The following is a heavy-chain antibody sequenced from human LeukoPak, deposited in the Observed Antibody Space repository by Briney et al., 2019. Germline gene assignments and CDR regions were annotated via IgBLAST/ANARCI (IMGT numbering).Heavy chain of an antibody. Sequence: PPETLSLTRTVSGASISTYYRSWIRQSPGEGLEWIGYADYTGSTHYNPSLKSRVTMSLDTANNQFSLKLGFVTAADTAVYYCAGGYSRYWYFNCWGQGTLVTVSS. CDR1: GASISTYY. D-gene: IGHD6-13*01. J-gene: IGHJ4*02. V-gene: IGHV4-59*01. CDR2: ADYTGST. CDR3: AGGYSRYWYFNC.